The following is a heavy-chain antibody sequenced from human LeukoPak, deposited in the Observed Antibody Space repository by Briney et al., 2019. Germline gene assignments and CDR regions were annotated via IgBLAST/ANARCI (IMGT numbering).Heavy chain of an antibody. Sequence: PGRSLRLSCAASGFTFDDYAMHWVRQAPGKGLEWVSGISWNSGSIGCADSVKGRFTISRDNAKNSLYLQMNSLRAEDTALYYCAKALGDWGQGTLVTVSS. CDR3: AKALGD. J-gene: IGHJ4*02. V-gene: IGHV3-9*01. CDR1: GFTFDDYA. D-gene: IGHD3-10*01. CDR2: ISWNSGSI.